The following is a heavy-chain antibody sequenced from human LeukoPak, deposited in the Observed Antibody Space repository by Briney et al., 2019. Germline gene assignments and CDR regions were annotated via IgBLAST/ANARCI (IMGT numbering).Heavy chain of an antibody. CDR1: GFTFSSYG. J-gene: IGHJ6*03. D-gene: IGHD1-26*01. Sequence: GGSLRLSCAASGFTFSSYGMHWVRQAPGKGLEWVAFIRYDGSNKYYADSVKGRFTISRDNSKNTLYLHVNSLRPEDTAVYYCARDPYSGGYGSYYYYYMDVWGKGTTVTISS. V-gene: IGHV3-30*02. CDR2: IRYDGSNK. CDR3: ARDPYSGGYGSYYYYYMDV.